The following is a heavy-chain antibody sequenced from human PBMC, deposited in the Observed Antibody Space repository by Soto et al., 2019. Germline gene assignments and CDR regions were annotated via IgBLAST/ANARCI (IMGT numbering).Heavy chain of an antibody. J-gene: IGHJ4*02. Sequence: GGSLRLSCAASGFTFSNYWMHWVRQAPGKGLMWVSHINSDGSSTSYADSVKGRFTISRDNAKNTLYLQINSLGAEDTAVYYCARKATYGSGILFDFLGQGTLVTVSP. V-gene: IGHV3-74*01. D-gene: IGHD3-10*01. CDR2: INSDGSST. CDR3: ARKATYGSGILFDF. CDR1: GFTFSNYW.